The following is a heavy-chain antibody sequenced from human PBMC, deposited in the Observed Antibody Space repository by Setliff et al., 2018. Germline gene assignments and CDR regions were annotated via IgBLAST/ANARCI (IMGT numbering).Heavy chain of an antibody. D-gene: IGHD6-19*01. Sequence: ASVKVSCKVSGYTLTELSMHWVRQAPGKGLEWMGGFDPEDGETIYAQKFQGRVTMTEDNSTDTAYMELSSLRSEDTAVYYCAFNSGWYVYYFDYWGQGTLVTVSS. V-gene: IGHV1-24*01. CDR2: FDPEDGET. J-gene: IGHJ4*02. CDR1: GYTLTELS. CDR3: AFNSGWYVYYFDY.